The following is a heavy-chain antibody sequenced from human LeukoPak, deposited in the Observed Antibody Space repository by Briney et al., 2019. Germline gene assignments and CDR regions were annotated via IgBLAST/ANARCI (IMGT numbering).Heavy chain of an antibody. CDR3: AIEEWELLPLDY. CDR2: IYYSGST. Sequence: PSETLSLTCTVSGGSISSSSYYWGWIRQPTGKGLEWIGSIYYSGSTYYNPSLESRVTISVDTSKNQFSLKLSSVTAADTAVYYCAIEEWELLPLDYWGQGTLVTVSS. J-gene: IGHJ4*02. CDR1: GGSISSSSYY. V-gene: IGHV4-39*02. D-gene: IGHD1-26*01.